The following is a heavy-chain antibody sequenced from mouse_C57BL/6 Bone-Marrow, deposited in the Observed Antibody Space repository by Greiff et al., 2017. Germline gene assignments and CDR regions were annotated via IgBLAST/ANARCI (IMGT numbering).Heavy chain of an antibody. V-gene: IGHV1-20*01. D-gene: IGHD2-4*01. J-gene: IGHJ4*01. CDR1: GYSFTGYF. CDR2: INPYNGDT. CDR3: ARCPNYDYAMDY. Sequence: VQLQQSGPELVKPGDSVKISCKASGYSFTGYFMNWVMQSHGKSLEWIGRINPYNGDTFYNQKFKGKATLTVDKSSSTAHMELRSLTSEDSAVYYCARCPNYDYAMDYWGRGTSVTVSS.